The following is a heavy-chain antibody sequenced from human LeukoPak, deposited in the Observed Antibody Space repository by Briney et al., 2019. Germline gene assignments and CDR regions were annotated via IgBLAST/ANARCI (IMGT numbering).Heavy chain of an antibody. CDR3: ATCPPGGWYYFDF. CDR2: ISSSGNTI. D-gene: IGHD6-19*01. CDR1: RFTFSNYE. Sequence: QPGGSLRLSCAASRFTFSNYEMHWVRQAPGEGLEWLSYISSSGNTIYYADSVKGRFTISRDNSKNSLYLQMSSLRAEDTAVYYCATCPPGGWYYFDFWGQGALVTVSS. V-gene: IGHV3-48*03. J-gene: IGHJ4*02.